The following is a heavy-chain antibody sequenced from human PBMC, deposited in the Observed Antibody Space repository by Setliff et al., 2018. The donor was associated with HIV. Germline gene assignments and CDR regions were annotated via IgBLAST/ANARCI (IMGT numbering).Heavy chain of an antibody. Sequence: PSETLSLTCTVSGGSISSGIYYWSWIRQPAGQGLEWIGHIYTSGSTNYSPSVKSRVTISVDTSKNQFSLRLNSVTAADTAVYYRARASVGATGLYAFEIWGQGTTVTVSS. CDR3: ARASVGATGLYAFEI. D-gene: IGHD1-26*01. CDR1: GGSISSGIYY. V-gene: IGHV4-61*09. J-gene: IGHJ3*02. CDR2: IYTSGST.